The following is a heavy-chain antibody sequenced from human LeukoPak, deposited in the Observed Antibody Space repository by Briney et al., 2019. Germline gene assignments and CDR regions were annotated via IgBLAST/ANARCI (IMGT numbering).Heavy chain of an antibody. V-gene: IGHV3-48*02. CDR1: GFTFSSYG. CDR2: ISDSGSDI. J-gene: IGHJ4*02. CDR3: ARDSANSFDY. Sequence: EGSLRLSCTASGFTFSSYGMNWVRQAPGKGLEWVSHISDSGSDIYYVDSVKGRFTISRDNARNSLYLQMNSLRDEDTAVYYCARDSANSFDYWGQGTLVTVSS.